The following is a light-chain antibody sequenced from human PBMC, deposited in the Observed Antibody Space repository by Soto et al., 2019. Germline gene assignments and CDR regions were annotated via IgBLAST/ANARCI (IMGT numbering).Light chain of an antibody. J-gene: IGLJ2*01. CDR1: SSDVGAYNY. V-gene: IGLV2-11*01. CDR3: CAYAGSYSLV. Sequence: HSVLTQPRSVSGSPGQSVTISCTGTSSDVGAYNYVSWYQQHPGKAPKVMIYDVNKRPSGVPDRFSGSKSDNTASLTISGLQAEDEADYYCCAYAGSYSLVFGGGTKLTVL. CDR2: DVN.